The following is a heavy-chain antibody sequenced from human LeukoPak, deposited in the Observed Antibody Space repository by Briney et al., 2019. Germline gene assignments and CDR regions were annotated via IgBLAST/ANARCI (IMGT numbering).Heavy chain of an antibody. CDR1: GFTFSGST. D-gene: IGHD6-19*01. V-gene: IGHV3-21*01. CDR2: ITGSDSYI. J-gene: IGHJ4*02. Sequence: PGGSLRLSCAASGFTFSGSTMNWVRQAPGKGLEWVSSITGSDSYIYYADSLKGRFTISRDNAKNSLYLQMDSLRAEDTAVYYCARYNSGWNDYWGQGTLVTVSS. CDR3: ARYNSGWNDY.